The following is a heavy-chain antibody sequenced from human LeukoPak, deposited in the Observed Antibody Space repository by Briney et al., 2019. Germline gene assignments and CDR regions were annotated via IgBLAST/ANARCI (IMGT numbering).Heavy chain of an antibody. Sequence: GGSLRLSCAASGFTFRDYKMNWVRQAPGKGLEWISYINTDSKTIYYADSVKGRFTISRDNTRDSLYLQMNSLRAEDTAVYYCAKVGYSSSTFDYWGQEPWSPSPQ. V-gene: IGHV3-48*01. CDR3: AKVGYSSSTFDY. CDR2: INTDSKTI. CDR1: GFTFRDYK. J-gene: IGHJ4*01. D-gene: IGHD6-6*01.